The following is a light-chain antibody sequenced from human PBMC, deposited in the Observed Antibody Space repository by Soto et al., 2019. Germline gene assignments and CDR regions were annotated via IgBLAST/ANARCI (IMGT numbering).Light chain of an antibody. J-gene: IGKJ2*01. CDR2: KGS. Sequence: DIQMTQSPSTLSASVGDRVTITCRASQSIDSWLAWYQQKPGKAPNLLIYKGSSLESGVPSRFSGSGSGTEFTLTISSLQPDYFASYYCQQYNTYPYTFGQGTQLEIE. CDR3: QQYNTYPYT. V-gene: IGKV1-5*03. CDR1: QSIDSW.